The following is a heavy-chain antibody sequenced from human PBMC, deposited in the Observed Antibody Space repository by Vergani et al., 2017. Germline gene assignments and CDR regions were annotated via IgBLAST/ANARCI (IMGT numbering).Heavy chain of an antibody. CDR1: GGSISSYY. D-gene: IGHD6-13*01. CDR2: IYYSGST. V-gene: IGHV4-59*01. J-gene: IGHJ6*03. Sequence: QVQLQQWGAGLLKPSETLSLTCAVSGGSISSYYWSWIRQPPGKGLEWIGYIYYSGSTNYNPSLKSRVTISVDTSKNQFSLKLSSVTAADTAVYYCARGIVRGIHYYYYMDVWGKGTTVTVSS. CDR3: ARGIVRGIHYYYYMDV.